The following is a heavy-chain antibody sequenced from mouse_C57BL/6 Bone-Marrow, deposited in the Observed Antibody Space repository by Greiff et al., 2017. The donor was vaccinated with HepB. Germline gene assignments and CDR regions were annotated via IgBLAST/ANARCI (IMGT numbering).Heavy chain of an antibody. CDR3: VRRGWLLRHYYAMDY. V-gene: IGHV10-1*01. Sequence: DVMLVESGGGLVQPKGSLKLSCAASGFSFNTYAMNWVRQAPGKGLEWVARIRSKSNNYATYYADSVKDRFTISRDDSESMLDLQMNNLKTEDTAMYYCVRRGWLLRHYYAMDYWGQGTSVTVSS. CDR1: GFSFNTYA. J-gene: IGHJ4*01. D-gene: IGHD2-3*01. CDR2: IRSKSNNYAT.